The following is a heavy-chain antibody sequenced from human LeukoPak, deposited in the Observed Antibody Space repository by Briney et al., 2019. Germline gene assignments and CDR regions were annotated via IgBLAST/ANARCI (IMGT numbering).Heavy chain of an antibody. J-gene: IGHJ4*02. CDR1: GDSISSYY. CDR3: ARDGYYYDSSGYYRNFDY. CDR2: IYTSGST. V-gene: IGHV4-4*07. Sequence: SETLSLTCTVSGDSISSYYWSWIRQPAGKGLEWIGRIYTSGSTNYNPSLKSRVTISVDTSKNQFSLKLSSVTAADTAVYYCARDGYYYDSSGYYRNFDYWGQGTLVTVSS. D-gene: IGHD3-22*01.